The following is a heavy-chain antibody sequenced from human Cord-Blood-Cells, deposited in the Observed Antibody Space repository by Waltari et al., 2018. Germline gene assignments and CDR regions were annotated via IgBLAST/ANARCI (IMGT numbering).Heavy chain of an antibody. CDR3: ARGVYYDSSGRTAFDI. D-gene: IGHD3-22*01. CDR1: GFTFSSYW. CDR2: INSDGSST. Sequence: EVQLVESGGGLVQPGGSLRLSCAASGFTFSSYWMHWVRQAPGKGRVWVSRINSDGSSTSYADSVKGRFTISRDNAKNTLYLQMNSLRAEDTAVYYCARGVYYDSSGRTAFDIWGQGTMVTVSS. V-gene: IGHV3-74*01. J-gene: IGHJ3*02.